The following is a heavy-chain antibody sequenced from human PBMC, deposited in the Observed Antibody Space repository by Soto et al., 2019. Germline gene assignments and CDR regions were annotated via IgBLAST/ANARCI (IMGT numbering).Heavy chain of an antibody. J-gene: IGHJ5*02. D-gene: IGHD6-13*01. V-gene: IGHV1-69*13. Sequence: SVKVSCKASGGTFSSYAISWVRQAPGQGLEWMGGIIPIFGTANYAQKFQGRVTITADESTSTAYMELSSLRSEDTAVYYCASVNSSSWNWFDAWGQGTLVPVSS. CDR2: IIPIFGTA. CDR1: GGTFSSYA. CDR3: ASVNSSSWNWFDA.